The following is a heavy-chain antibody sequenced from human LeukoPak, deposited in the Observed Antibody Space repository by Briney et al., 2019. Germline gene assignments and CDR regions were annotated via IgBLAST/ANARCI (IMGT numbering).Heavy chain of an antibody. CDR1: VGSISRSSYY. CDR2: LYYSGNT. CDR3: ARQDVEMATADY. D-gene: IGHD5-24*01. Sequence: PSETLSLTCSVSVGSISRSSYYWGWIRQPPGKGLEWIGSLYYSGNTYHNPSLKSRVTISVDTSKNQFSLKLSSVTAADTAVYYCARQDVEMATADYWGQGTLVTVSS. V-gene: IGHV4-39*01. J-gene: IGHJ4*02.